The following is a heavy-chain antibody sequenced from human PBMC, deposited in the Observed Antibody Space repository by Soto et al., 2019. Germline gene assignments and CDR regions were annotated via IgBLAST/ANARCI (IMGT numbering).Heavy chain of an antibody. J-gene: IGHJ4*02. CDR2: ISNSGST. D-gene: IGHD3-3*01. CDR1: GGSVSSGVYY. CDR3: ARLRITNFGVVTFHYFDY. Sequence: SETLSLTCSVSGGSVSSGVYYWSWIRQPPGKGLELIGYISNSGSTNYNPSLTSRVAISLDRSRNQFSLKLTSVTAADTAVYYCARLRITNFGVVTFHYFDYWGRGTLVPVSP. V-gene: IGHV4-61*08.